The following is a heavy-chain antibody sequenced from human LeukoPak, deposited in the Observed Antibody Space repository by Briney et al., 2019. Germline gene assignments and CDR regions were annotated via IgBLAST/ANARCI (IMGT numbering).Heavy chain of an antibody. CDR3: AKPPQDIVVVPAAMWRSRPLDVELDY. Sequence: PSETLSLTCTVSGGSISSSSYYWGWIRQPPGKGLEWVSAISGSGGSTYYADSVKGRFTISRDNSKNTLYLQMNSLRAEDTAVYYCAKPPQDIVVVPAAMWRSRPLDVELDYWGQGTLATVSS. D-gene: IGHD2-2*01. V-gene: IGHV3-23*01. CDR2: ISGSGGST. J-gene: IGHJ4*02. CDR1: GGSISSSSYY.